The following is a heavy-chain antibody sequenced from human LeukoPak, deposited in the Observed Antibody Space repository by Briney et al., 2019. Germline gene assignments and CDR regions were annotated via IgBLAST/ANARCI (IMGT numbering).Heavy chain of an antibody. CDR1: GFTFSSYA. D-gene: IGHD4-23*01. CDR2: ISYDGSNK. J-gene: IGHJ3*02. V-gene: IGHV3-30-3*01. CDR3: ARDLRVYGGNSEAFVI. Sequence: GRSLRLSCAASGFTFSSYAMHWVRQAPGKGLEWVAVISYDGSNKYYADSVKGRFTISRDNSKNTLYLQMNSLRAEDTAVYYCARDLRVYGGNSEAFVIWGQGTMVTVSS.